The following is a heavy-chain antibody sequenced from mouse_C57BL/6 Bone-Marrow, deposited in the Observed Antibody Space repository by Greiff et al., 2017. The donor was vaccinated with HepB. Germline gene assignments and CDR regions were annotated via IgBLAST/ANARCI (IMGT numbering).Heavy chain of an antibody. J-gene: IGHJ4*01. CDR1: GYTFTSYW. Sequence: QVQLQQPGAELVKPGASVKVSCKASGYTFTSYWMHWVKQRPGQGLEWIGRIHPSDSDTNYNQKFKGKATLTVDKSSSTAYMQLSILTSEDSAVYYCAFYFGRYAMDYWGQGTSVTVSS. D-gene: IGHD2-3*01. V-gene: IGHV1-74*01. CDR3: AFYFGRYAMDY. CDR2: IHPSDSDT.